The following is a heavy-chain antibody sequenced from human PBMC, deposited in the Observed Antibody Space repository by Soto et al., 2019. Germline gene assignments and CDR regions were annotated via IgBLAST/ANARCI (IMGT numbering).Heavy chain of an antibody. D-gene: IGHD1-26*01. Sequence: GGSLRLSCAASGFTFITYSMNWVRQAPGKGLEWVSSISPDSNYIYYADSVKGRFTISRDNAKNSLYLQMNSLRAEDTAVYYCARGGTTTGYYDYWGQGTLVTVSS. CDR2: ISPDSNYI. J-gene: IGHJ4*02. CDR1: GFTFITYS. V-gene: IGHV3-21*01. CDR3: ARGGTTTGYYDY.